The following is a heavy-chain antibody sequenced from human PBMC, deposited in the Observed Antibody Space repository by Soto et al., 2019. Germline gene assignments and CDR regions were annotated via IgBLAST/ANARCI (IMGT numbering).Heavy chain of an antibody. Sequence: SETLSLTCSVSGDSFTSYYWSWIRQPPGKGLEWIGYIYYTGSTNYNPSLKSRVTISVDTSKNQFSLRLSSVTAADTAVYHCARDLGYNHGNNWFDPWGQGTLVTVSS. D-gene: IGHD5-18*01. CDR3: ARDLGYNHGNNWFDP. CDR2: IYYTGST. V-gene: IGHV4-59*01. CDR1: GDSFTSYY. J-gene: IGHJ5*02.